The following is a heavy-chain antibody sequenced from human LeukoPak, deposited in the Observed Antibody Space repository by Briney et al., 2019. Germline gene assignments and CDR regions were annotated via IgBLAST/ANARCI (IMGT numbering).Heavy chain of an antibody. D-gene: IGHD3-10*01. CDR1: GVSISNYY. J-gene: IGHJ4*02. V-gene: IGHV4-59*08. Sequence: SETLSLTCTVSGVSISNYYWISIRQPPGKGLDWIGYIYYSGSTNYNHSLKSRVTISVNTSSNQFSLNLNSVTAADTAVYYWARRAYGSGSFNRYHFDYWGQGTLVAVSS. CDR3: ARRAYGSGSFNRYHFDY. CDR2: IYYSGST.